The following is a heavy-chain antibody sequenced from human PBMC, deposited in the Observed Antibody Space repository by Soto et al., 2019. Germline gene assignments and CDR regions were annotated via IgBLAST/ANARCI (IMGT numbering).Heavy chain of an antibody. D-gene: IGHD6-13*01. J-gene: IGHJ4*02. CDR1: GFTFSNYA. CDR3: ARGGVAAAGTRRYYFDY. Sequence: GGSLRLSCAASGFTFSNYAMHWVRQTPGKGLEWVAVMSYGGSSTYYADSVKGRFTISRDNSKNTLYLQMNSLRAEDSAVFYCARGGVAAAGTRRYYFDYWGQGTPVTVSS. V-gene: IGHV3-30-3*01. CDR2: MSYGGSST.